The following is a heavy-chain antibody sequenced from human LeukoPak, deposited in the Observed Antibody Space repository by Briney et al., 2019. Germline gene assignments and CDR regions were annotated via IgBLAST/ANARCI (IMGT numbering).Heavy chain of an antibody. CDR2: ISFSGTT. CDR1: GGSISSHH. Sequence: SETLSLTCSVSGGSISSHHWSWIRQTPGKGLEWIGDISFSGTTNYNPTLKSRVTISVDRSENQFSLKLNSVTAADTAVYHCARQFYDFWSGAYYCYLDVWGKGTTVTVSS. J-gene: IGHJ6*03. CDR3: ARQFYDFWSGAYYCYLDV. D-gene: IGHD3-3*01. V-gene: IGHV4-59*11.